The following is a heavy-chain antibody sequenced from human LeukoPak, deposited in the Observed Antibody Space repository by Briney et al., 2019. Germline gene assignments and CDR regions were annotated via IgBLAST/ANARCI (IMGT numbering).Heavy chain of an antibody. Sequence: SLKVSCQDSGYTLTHYYMHWVRQAPRQRLEWMGWINPHRGGTNYVRKVQGRVTLNRDTSISTAYMELSRLRSDDTAVYYCARDRSSGYPYSFDYWGQGTLVTVSS. CDR2: INPHRGGT. D-gene: IGHD3-22*01. J-gene: IGHJ4*02. V-gene: IGHV1-2*02. CDR1: GYTLTHYY. CDR3: ARDRSSGYPYSFDY.